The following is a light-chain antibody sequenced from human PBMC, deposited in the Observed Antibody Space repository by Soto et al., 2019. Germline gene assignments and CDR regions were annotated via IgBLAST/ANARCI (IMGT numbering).Light chain of an antibody. CDR1: QSVSNNY. CDR3: QQYGSSGT. Sequence: EIGVSQSPGTLSLSPGERATLSCRASQSVSNNYLAWYQQKPGQAPRLPIYGASNRATGIPDRFSGSGSGTDFTLTISRLEPEDFAVYYCQQYGSSGTFGQGTKVDI. V-gene: IGKV3-20*01. CDR2: GAS. J-gene: IGKJ1*01.